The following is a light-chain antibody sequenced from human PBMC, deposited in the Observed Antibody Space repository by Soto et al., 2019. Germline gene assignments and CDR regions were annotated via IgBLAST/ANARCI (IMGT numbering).Light chain of an antibody. Sequence: DIVLTQSPVTLSLSPGDRATLSCRASQSVSTSYLAWYQQKPGQAPRLLIYGASSRATGIPDRFSGSGSGTDFTLTISRLEPEDFAVYYCQQYGSSPRTFGQGTKVDI. CDR3: QQYGSSPRT. J-gene: IGKJ1*01. V-gene: IGKV3-20*01. CDR1: QSVSTSY. CDR2: GAS.